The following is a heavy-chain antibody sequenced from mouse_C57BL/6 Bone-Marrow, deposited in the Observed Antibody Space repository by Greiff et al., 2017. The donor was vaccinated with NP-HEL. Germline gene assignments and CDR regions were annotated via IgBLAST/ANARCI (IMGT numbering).Heavy chain of an antibody. CDR2: IDPETGGT. CDR1: GYTFTDYE. CDR3: TREGYYAMDY. Sequence: QVQLQQSGAELVRPGASVTLSCKASGYTFTDYEMHWVKQTPVHGLEWIGAIDPETGGTAYNQKFKGKAILTADKSSSTAYMELRSLTSEDSAVYYCTREGYYAMDYWGQGTSVTVSS. J-gene: IGHJ4*01. V-gene: IGHV1-15*01.